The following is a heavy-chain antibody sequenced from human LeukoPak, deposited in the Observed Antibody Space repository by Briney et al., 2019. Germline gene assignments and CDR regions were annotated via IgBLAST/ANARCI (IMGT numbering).Heavy chain of an antibody. V-gene: IGHV3-9*01. CDR1: GFTFSSYE. Sequence: GGSLRLSCAASGFTFSSYEMNWVRQAPGKGLEWVSGISWNSGSIGYADSVKGRFTISRDNAKNSLYLQMNSLRAEDTALYYCAKDTGWGYCSSTSCPEAFDYWGQGTLVTVSS. J-gene: IGHJ4*02. CDR3: AKDTGWGYCSSTSCPEAFDY. D-gene: IGHD2-2*01. CDR2: ISWNSGSI.